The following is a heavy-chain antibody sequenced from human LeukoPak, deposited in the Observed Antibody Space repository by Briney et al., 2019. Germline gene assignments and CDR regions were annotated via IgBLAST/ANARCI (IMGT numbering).Heavy chain of an antibody. Sequence: ASVKVSCKASGYTFTSYDINWVRQATGQGLEWMGWMNPNSGNTGYAQKFQGRVTITRNTSISTAYMELSSLRSEDTAVYYCARLLSGYDFWSGYYTLDAFDIWGQGTMVTVSS. D-gene: IGHD3-3*01. CDR2: MNPNSGNT. CDR1: GYTFTSYD. CDR3: ARLLSGYDFWSGYYTLDAFDI. J-gene: IGHJ3*02. V-gene: IGHV1-8*03.